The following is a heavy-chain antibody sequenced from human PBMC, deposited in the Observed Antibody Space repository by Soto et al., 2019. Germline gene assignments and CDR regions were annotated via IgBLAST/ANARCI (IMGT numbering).Heavy chain of an antibody. V-gene: IGHV3-21*01. CDR3: ARDDYPYYDDSSGYHFDY. D-gene: IGHD3-22*01. Sequence: GGSLRLSCAASGFTFSSYSMNWVRQAPGKGLGWVSSISSSSSYIYYADSVKGRFTISRDNAKNSLYLQMNSLRAEDTAVYYCARDDYPYYDDSSGYHFDYWGQGALVTVSS. CDR1: GFTFSSYS. J-gene: IGHJ4*02. CDR2: ISSSSSYI.